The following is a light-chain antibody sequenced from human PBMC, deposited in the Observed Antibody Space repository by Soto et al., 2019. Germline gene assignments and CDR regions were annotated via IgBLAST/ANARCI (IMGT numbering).Light chain of an antibody. V-gene: IGKV3-15*01. CDR1: QSGNSN. CDR2: GAS. Sequence: EIVMKQSPATLSVSPGERATLSCRASQSGNSNLAWYQQKPGQALRILIYGASTRATAIPARFSGSGSGTEFTLTSSSLQSEDFAVYYGQQYNDWARTFCGATKVEIK. CDR3: QQYNDWART. J-gene: IGKJ4*01.